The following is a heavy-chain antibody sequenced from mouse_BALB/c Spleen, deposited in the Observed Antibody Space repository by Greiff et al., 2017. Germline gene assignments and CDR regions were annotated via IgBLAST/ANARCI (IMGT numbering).Heavy chain of an antibody. CDR1: GYSITSDYA. Sequence: EVKLVESGPGLVKPSQSLSLTCTVTGYSITSDYAWNWIRQFPGNKLEWMGYISYSGSTSYNPSLKSRISITRDTSKNQFFLQLNSVTTEDTATYYCARLLRLRYYAMDYWGQGTSVTVSS. J-gene: IGHJ4*01. CDR3: ARLLRLRYYAMDY. V-gene: IGHV3-2*02. D-gene: IGHD1-2*01. CDR2: ISYSGST.